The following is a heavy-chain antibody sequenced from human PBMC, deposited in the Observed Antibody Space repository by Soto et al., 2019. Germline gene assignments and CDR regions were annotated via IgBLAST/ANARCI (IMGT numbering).Heavy chain of an antibody. CDR1: GLPISNAW. Sequence: EVQLVESGGGFIQPGGSLRLSCAASGLPISNAWMNWVRQAPGKGLEWVGRIKTKGEGGPTDYAAAVKGRFTVSRDDSKITLYLQMNSLKTEDTAVYYCTTGSVEGVWGQGTTVTVSS. V-gene: IGHV3-15*07. J-gene: IGHJ6*02. CDR3: TTGSVEGV. CDR2: IKTKGEGGPT. D-gene: IGHD2-15*01.